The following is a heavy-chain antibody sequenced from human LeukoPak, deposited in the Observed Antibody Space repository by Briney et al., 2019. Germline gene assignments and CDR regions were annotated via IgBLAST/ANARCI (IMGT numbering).Heavy chain of an antibody. J-gene: IGHJ4*02. CDR1: GFTFRDYA. V-gene: IGHV3-30*04. CDR2: ISYDGRHK. CDR3: ARDEYDGYNLGPSDY. D-gene: IGHD5-24*01. Sequence: LPGGSLRLSCAASGFTFRDYAMHWVRQAPGKGLEWVAVISYDGRHKNYADSVKGRFTISRDDSENTLYLQMNSLRNEDTAIYYCARDEYDGYNLGPSDYWGQGTLVTVSS.